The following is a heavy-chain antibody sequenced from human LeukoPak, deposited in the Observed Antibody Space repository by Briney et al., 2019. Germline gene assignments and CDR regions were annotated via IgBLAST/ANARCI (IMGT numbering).Heavy chain of an antibody. CDR2: IKLDGSEK. CDR1: GFTFGKYW. J-gene: IGHJ2*01. Sequence: GGSLRLSCVASGFTFGKYWMSWVRQAPGKGLEWVANIKLDGSEKNYVDSVKGRFTISRDNTKNSLYLQMNSLRVEDTAVYYCARGASYWYFDLWGRGALVTVSS. V-gene: IGHV3-7*03. CDR3: ARGASYWYFDL.